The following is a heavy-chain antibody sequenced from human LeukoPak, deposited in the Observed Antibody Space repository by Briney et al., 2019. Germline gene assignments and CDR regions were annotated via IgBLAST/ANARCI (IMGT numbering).Heavy chain of an antibody. CDR1: GFTFSTYW. D-gene: IGHD4-11*01. J-gene: IGHJ4*02. Sequence: GGSLRLSCSASGFTFSTYWMSWVRQAPGKGLEWVANMKRDGSEIYYVDSVKGRFTISRDNSKNTLYLQMNSLRAEDTAVYYCARDSVSNYYFDYWGQGTLVTVSS. CDR3: ARDSVSNYYFDY. V-gene: IGHV3-7*01. CDR2: MKRDGSEI.